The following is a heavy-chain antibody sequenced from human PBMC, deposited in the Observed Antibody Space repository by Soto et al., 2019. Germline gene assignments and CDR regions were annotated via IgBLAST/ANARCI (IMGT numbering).Heavy chain of an antibody. CDR1: GYSFTSYW. V-gene: IGHV5-51*01. CDR3: ARTRSYSRSYFDY. CDR2: IYPGDSDT. D-gene: IGHD6-6*01. J-gene: IGHJ4*02. Sequence: GESLKISCKGSGYSFTSYWIGWVRQMPGKGLERIGIIYPGDSDTRYSQSIQGQVTISADKIISTAYLQWSSLKASDIAMYYCARTRSYSRSYFDYWGQGTLVTVSS.